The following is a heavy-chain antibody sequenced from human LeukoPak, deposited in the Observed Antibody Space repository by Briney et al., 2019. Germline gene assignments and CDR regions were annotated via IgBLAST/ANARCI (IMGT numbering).Heavy chain of an antibody. Sequence: ASVKVSCKTSGYTFIGHYMHWVRQAPGHGLEWMGWFSPKTGGSHFAQKFRGRVAMTTDTSISTAYLELSSLRSDDTAVYYCVRDSGGSYYYPSDYWGQGNLVTVSS. J-gene: IGHJ4*02. V-gene: IGHV1-2*02. CDR3: VRDSGGSYYYPSDY. CDR2: FSPKTGGS. CDR1: GYTFIGHY. D-gene: IGHD1-26*01.